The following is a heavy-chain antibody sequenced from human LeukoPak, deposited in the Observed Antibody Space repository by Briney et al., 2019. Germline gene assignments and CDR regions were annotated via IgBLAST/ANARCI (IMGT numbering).Heavy chain of an antibody. V-gene: IGHV4-39*02. CDR3: ARDKWLRSTYFDY. D-gene: IGHD5-12*01. CDR1: GGSISSSSYY. CDR2: IYYSGST. Sequence: PSETLSLTCTVSGGSISSSSYYWGWIRQPPGKGLEWIGSIYYSGSTYYNPSLKSRVTISVDTSKNQFSLKLSSVTAADTAVYYCARDKWLRSTYFDYWGQGTLVTVSS. J-gene: IGHJ4*02.